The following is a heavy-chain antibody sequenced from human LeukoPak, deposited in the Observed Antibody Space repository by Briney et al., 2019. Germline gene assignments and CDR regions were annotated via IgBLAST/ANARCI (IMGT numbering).Heavy chain of an antibody. CDR3: AKGRGGSYYYYMDV. CDR2: ISGSGGST. Sequence: PGGSLRLSCAASGFTFSSYAMSWVRQAPGKGLEWVSAISGSGGSTYYADSVKGRFTISRDNSKNTLYLQMNSLRAEDTAVYYCAKGRGGSYYYYMDVWGKGTTVTVSS. D-gene: IGHD1-26*01. CDR1: GFTFSSYA. J-gene: IGHJ6*03. V-gene: IGHV3-23*01.